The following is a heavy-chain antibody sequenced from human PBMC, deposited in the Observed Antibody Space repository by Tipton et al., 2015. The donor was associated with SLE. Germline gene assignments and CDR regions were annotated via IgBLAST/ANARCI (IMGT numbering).Heavy chain of an antibody. CDR1: GGSFSGYY. Sequence: TLSLTCAVYGGSFSGYYWSWIRQPPGKGLEWIGEINHSGSTNYNPSLKSRVTISVDTSKNQFSLKLSSVTAADSAVYYCARAPGYSSGWYSWGQGTLVTVT. J-gene: IGHJ4*02. CDR3: ARAPGYSSGWYS. V-gene: IGHV4-34*01. D-gene: IGHD6-19*01. CDR2: INHSGST.